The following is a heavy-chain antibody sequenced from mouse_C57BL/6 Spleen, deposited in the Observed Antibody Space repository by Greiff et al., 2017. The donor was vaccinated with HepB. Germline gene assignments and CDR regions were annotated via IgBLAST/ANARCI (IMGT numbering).Heavy chain of an antibody. Sequence: EVHLVESGPGLVKPSQSLSLTCSVTGYSITSGYYWNWSRQFPGNKLEWMGDISYDGSNNYNPSLKNRISITRDTSKNQFFLKLNSVTTEDTATYYCARCRVYFDYWGQGTTLTVSS. J-gene: IGHJ2*01. CDR2: ISYDGSN. D-gene: IGHD3-3*01. CDR3: ARCRVYFDY. CDR1: GYSITSGYY. V-gene: IGHV3-6*01.